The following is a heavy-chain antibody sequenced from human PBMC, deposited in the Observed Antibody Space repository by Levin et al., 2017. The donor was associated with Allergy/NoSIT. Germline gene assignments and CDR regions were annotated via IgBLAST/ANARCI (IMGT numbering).Heavy chain of an antibody. Sequence: GESLKISCAASGFTFSSYAMHWVRQAPGKGLEYVSAISSNGGSTYYANSVKGRFTISRDNSKNTLYLQMGSLRAEDMAVYYCARGVPGYSGYDYFDYWGQGTLVTVSS. CDR2: ISSNGGST. CDR3: ARGVPGYSGYDYFDY. V-gene: IGHV3-64*01. CDR1: GFTFSSYA. D-gene: IGHD5-12*01. J-gene: IGHJ4*02.